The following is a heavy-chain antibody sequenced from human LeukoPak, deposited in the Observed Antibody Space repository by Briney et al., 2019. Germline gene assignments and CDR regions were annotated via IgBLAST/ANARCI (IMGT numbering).Heavy chain of an antibody. CDR3: ARGMYYYDNSGYYFDY. D-gene: IGHD3-22*01. Sequence: GGSLRLSCAASGFTVSSNYMSWVRQAPGKGLDWVSVIYSGGTTYYPDSVKGRFTISRDIPKNTLYLQMNSLRAEDTAVYYCARGMYYYDNSGYYFDYWGQGTLVTVSS. V-gene: IGHV3-53*01. CDR2: IYSGGTT. J-gene: IGHJ4*02. CDR1: GFTVSSNY.